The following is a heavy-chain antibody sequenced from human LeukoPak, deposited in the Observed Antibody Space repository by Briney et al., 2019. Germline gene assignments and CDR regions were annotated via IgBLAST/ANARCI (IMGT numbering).Heavy chain of an antibody. CDR3: AGTTVVTHFDY. CDR2: IYYSGST. CDR1: GGSISSYY. D-gene: IGHD4-23*01. J-gene: IGHJ4*02. V-gene: IGHV4-59*01. Sequence: PSETLSLTCTVSGGSISSYYWSWIRQPPGKGLEWIGYIYYSGSTNYNPSLKSRVTISVDTSKNQFSLKLSSVTAADTAVYYCAGTTVVTHFDYWGQGTLVTVSS.